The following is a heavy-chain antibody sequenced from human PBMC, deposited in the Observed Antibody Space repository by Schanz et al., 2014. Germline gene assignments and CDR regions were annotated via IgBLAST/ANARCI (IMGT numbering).Heavy chain of an antibody. V-gene: IGHV3-9*01. CDR2: LIYSGGNT. CDR1: GFRFADYG. CDR3: TRDTDYHFDY. J-gene: IGHJ4*02. Sequence: EVQLVESGGGLVQPGRSLRLSCAASGFRFADYGMHWVRQAPGKGLEWVSLIYSGGNTYYADSVKGRFTISRDNARNTLYLXXNXXXXXXTAVYYCTRDTDYHFDYWGQGTLVTVSS. D-gene: IGHD4-17*01.